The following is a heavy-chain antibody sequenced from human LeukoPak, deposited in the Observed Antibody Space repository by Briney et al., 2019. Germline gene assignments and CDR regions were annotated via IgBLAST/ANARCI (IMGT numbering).Heavy chain of an antibody. J-gene: IGHJ5*02. Sequence: PGGSLRLSCAASGFAVSSNYVSRVRQAPGKGLEWVSVIYSTGTTFYADSVKGRFTISRDNSKNTVYLQMNGLRPEDTAVYYCARDRGPGWFDPWGRGALVTVSS. D-gene: IGHD3-10*01. CDR2: IYSTGTT. CDR1: GFAVSSNY. CDR3: ARDRGPGWFDP. V-gene: IGHV3-66*03.